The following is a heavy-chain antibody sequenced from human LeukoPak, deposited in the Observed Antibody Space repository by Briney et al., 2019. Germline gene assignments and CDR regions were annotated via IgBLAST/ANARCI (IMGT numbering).Heavy chain of an antibody. CDR2: IYYSGTT. Sequence: SETLSLTCTVSGVSITSSSYYCGWIRQPPGKGLEWIGSIYYSGTTYYNPSLKSRVTISVDTSKNQFSLKLTSVTAADTAVYYCARSVAGGKYFFDDWGQGTLVTVSS. J-gene: IGHJ4*02. D-gene: IGHD2-8*02. CDR3: ARSVAGGKYFFDD. V-gene: IGHV4-39*01. CDR1: GVSITSSSYY.